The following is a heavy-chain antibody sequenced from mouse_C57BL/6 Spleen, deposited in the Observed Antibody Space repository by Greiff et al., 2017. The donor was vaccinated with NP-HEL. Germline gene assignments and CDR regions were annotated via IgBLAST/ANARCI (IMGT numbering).Heavy chain of an antibody. CDR2: IYPRDGST. V-gene: IGHV1-85*01. J-gene: IGHJ3*01. Sequence: QVQLKQSGPELVKPGASVKLSCKASGYTFTSYDINWAKQRPGPGLEWIGWIYPRDGSTKYNEKFKGKATLTVDTSTSTAYMGLHSLTSEDSAVYLCAGGGDGAFAYWGQGALVTVSA. CDR1: GYTFTSYD. D-gene: IGHD3-3*01. CDR3: AGGGDGAFAY.